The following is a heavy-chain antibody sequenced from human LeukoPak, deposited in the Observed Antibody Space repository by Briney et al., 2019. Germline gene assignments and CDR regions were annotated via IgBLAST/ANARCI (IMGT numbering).Heavy chain of an antibody. D-gene: IGHD6-13*01. Sequence: GGSLRLSCAASGFTFSSYAMSWVRQAPGKGLEWVSVISGSGVGTYYADSVKGRFTISRDNAKNSLYLQMNSLRAEDTAVYYCARVYSSSWYGAFDIWGQGTMVTVSS. CDR1: GFTFSSYA. CDR2: ISGSGVGT. CDR3: ARVYSSSWYGAFDI. J-gene: IGHJ3*02. V-gene: IGHV3-23*01.